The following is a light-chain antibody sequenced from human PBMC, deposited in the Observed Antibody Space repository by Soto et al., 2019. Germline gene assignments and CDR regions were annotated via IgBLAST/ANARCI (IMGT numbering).Light chain of an antibody. Sequence: QSVLTPPPSVSGAPGQRVTISCTGSSSNIGAGYDVHWYQQVTGTAPKLLIYVNNNRPSGVPDRFSGSKSGTSASLVITGLQAEDEADYYCQSYDSSLSASVFGGGTEVTVL. V-gene: IGLV1-40*01. CDR1: SSNIGAGYD. CDR2: VNN. J-gene: IGLJ3*02. CDR3: QSYDSSLSASV.